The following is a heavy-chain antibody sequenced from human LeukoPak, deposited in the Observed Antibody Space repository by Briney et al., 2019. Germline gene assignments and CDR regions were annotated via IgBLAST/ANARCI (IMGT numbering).Heavy chain of an antibody. CDR3: AKDRRYYFDSSGYYYFLDY. CDR1: GFTFSSYG. D-gene: IGHD3-22*01. V-gene: IGHV3-30*02. CDR2: IRYDGSKK. J-gene: IGHJ4*02. Sequence: PGGSLRLSCAASGFTFSSYGMHWVRQAPGKGLEWVAFIRYDGSKKYFGDSVKGRFTISRDNSKNTLYLQMNSLRTEDTAVYYCAKDRRYYFDSSGYYYFLDYWGQETLVTVSS.